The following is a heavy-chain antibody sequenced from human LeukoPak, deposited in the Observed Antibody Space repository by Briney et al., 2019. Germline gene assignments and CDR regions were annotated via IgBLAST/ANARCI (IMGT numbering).Heavy chain of an antibody. J-gene: IGHJ4*02. D-gene: IGHD3-16*01. CDR3: AREAAMLTFGGAQTPDY. V-gene: IGHV1-3*01. CDR1: GYTFTSYA. Sequence: ASVKVSCKASGYTFTSYAMHWVRQAPGQRLEWMGWINAGNGNTKYSQKFQGRVTITRDTSASTAYMELSSLRSEDTAVYYCAREAAMLTFGGAQTPDYWGQGTLVTVSS. CDR2: INAGNGNT.